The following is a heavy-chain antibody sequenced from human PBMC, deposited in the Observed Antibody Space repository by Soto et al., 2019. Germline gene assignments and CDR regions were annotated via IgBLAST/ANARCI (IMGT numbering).Heavy chain of an antibody. CDR2: MNPNSGNT. CDR1: GYTFTSYD. D-gene: IGHD3-10*01. CDR3: ARGGVFFFAAPTNPFDY. Sequence: GASVKVSCKDSGYTFTSYDINWVRQATGQGLEWMGWMNPNSGNTGYAQKFQGRVTMTRNTSISTAYMELSSLRSEDTAVYYCARGGVFFFAAPTNPFDYWGQGTLVTVS. J-gene: IGHJ4*02. V-gene: IGHV1-8*01.